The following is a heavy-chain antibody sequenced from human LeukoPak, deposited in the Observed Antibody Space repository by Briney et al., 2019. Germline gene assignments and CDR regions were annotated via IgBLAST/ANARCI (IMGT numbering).Heavy chain of an antibody. D-gene: IGHD3-16*01. CDR2: IYYSGST. Sequence: SETLSLTCTVSGGSISSYYWSWVRQPPGKGLEWIGSIYYSGSTYYNPSLKSRVTISVDTSKNQFSLKLSSVTAADTAVYYCARASFWESPINWFAPWGQGTLVTVSS. CDR3: ARASFWESPINWFAP. J-gene: IGHJ5*02. V-gene: IGHV4-39*01. CDR1: GGSISSYY.